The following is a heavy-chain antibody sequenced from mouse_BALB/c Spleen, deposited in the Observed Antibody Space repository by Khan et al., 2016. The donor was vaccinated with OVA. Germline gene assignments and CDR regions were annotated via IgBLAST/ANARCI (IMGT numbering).Heavy chain of an antibody. Sequence: QIQLVQSGPELKKPGETAQISCKASGFTFTNYGMNWVKQAPGKGLKWMGWINTYTGEPTFADDFKGRFAFSLETSASTAYLQINSLKNEDTATYFCARVGYNGTMDCWGQGTSVTVSS. J-gene: IGHJ4*01. CDR2: INTYTGEP. CDR1: GFTFTNYG. V-gene: IGHV9-3-1*01. D-gene: IGHD2-14*01. CDR3: ARVGYNGTMDC.